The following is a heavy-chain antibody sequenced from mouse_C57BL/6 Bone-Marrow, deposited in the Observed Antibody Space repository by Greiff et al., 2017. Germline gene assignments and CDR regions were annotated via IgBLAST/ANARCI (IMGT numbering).Heavy chain of an antibody. CDR2: IHPNSGST. D-gene: IGHD1-1*01. J-gene: IGHJ3*01. Sequence: VQLQQPGAELVKPGASVKLSCKASGYTFTSYWMHWVKQRPGQGLEWIGMIHPNSGSTNYNEKFKSKATLTVDKSSSTAYMQLSSLTSEDSAVYYCARPLGYYEGFAYWGQGTLVTVSA. V-gene: IGHV1-64*01. CDR1: GYTFTSYW. CDR3: ARPLGYYEGFAY.